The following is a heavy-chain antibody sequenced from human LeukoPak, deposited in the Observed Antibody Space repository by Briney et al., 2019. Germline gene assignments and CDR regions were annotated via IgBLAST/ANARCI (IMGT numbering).Heavy chain of an antibody. CDR1: GYSFTSYD. Sequence: SVKVSCKASGYSFTSYDVHWVRQASGQGLEWMGRIIPILGIANYAQKFQGRVTITADKSTSTAYMELSSLRSEDTAVYYCARGYYDSSGYSFDYWGQGTLVTVSS. D-gene: IGHD3-22*01. V-gene: IGHV1-69*04. J-gene: IGHJ4*02. CDR2: IIPILGIA. CDR3: ARGYYDSSGYSFDY.